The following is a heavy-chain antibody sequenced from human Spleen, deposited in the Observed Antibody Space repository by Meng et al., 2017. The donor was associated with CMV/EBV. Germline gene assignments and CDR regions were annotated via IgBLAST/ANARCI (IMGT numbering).Heavy chain of an antibody. J-gene: IGHJ1*01. V-gene: IGHV3-30*04. Sequence: GGSLRLSCAASGFTFTSHAMHWVRQAPGKGLEWVASISHDGNNKYHADSAKGRFTISRDNAKNSLYLQMNSLRGEDTAVYYCARSWQLLYVYFQHWGQGTLVTVSS. D-gene: IGHD2-2*02. CDR3: ARSWQLLYVYFQH. CDR2: ISHDGNNK. CDR1: GFTFTSHA.